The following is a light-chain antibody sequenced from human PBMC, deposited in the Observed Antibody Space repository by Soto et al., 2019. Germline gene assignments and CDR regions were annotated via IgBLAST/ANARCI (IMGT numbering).Light chain of an antibody. V-gene: IGKV3-15*01. Sequence: EIVMTQSPATLSVSPGERATLSCRSSQSVSINLAWYQQKPGQAPRLLIYGASTRATGIPARFSGSGSGTEFTLTISRLEPEDFAVYYCQQYGSSPPALTFGGGTKVDIK. CDR1: QSVSIN. CDR2: GAS. J-gene: IGKJ4*01. CDR3: QQYGSSPPALT.